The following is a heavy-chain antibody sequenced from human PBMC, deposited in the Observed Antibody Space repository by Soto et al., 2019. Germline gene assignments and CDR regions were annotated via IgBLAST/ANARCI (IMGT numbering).Heavy chain of an antibody. CDR3: ARSVVVTAIPYYYYYGMDV. J-gene: IGHJ6*02. Sequence: ASVKLSCKASGYMLDTYGSSWLRHASRQGLEWMGWISAYNGNTKYAQNLQGRVTMTTDASTSTAYMELRSLRSDDTAVYYCARSVVVTAIPYYYYYGMDVWGQGTTVTVS. CDR1: GYMLDTYG. V-gene: IGHV1-18*01. D-gene: IGHD2-21*02. CDR2: ISAYNGNT.